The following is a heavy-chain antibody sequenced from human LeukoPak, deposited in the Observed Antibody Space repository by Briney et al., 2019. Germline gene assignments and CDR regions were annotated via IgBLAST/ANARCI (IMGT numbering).Heavy chain of an antibody. Sequence: GASVKVSCKASGYTFTGYYVHWVRQAPGQGLEWMGRVDPTSGDTIYAQRFQDRVTMTRDTSISAAYMELSSLKSDDTAIYYCARDLVGGIWSAAFWGHGTLVTVSS. J-gene: IGHJ4*01. CDR3: ARDLVGGIWSAAF. CDR2: VDPTSGDT. D-gene: IGHD3-3*01. CDR1: GYTFTGYY. V-gene: IGHV1-2*06.